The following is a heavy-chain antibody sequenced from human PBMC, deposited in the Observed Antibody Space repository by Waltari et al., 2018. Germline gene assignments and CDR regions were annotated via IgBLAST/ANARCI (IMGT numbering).Heavy chain of an antibody. CDR2: INHSGST. CDR1: GGSFSGYS. J-gene: IGHJ6*02. D-gene: IGHD3-10*01. V-gene: IGHV4-34*01. Sequence: QVQLQQWGAGLLKPSETLSLTCAVYGGSFSGYSWSWIRQPPGKGLEWIGEINHSGSTNDDPSRKSRGTISVDTSKNQFALKLSAVTAADTAVYYCARTPPVRGTYYYYGMDVWGQGTTVTVSS. CDR3: ARTPPVRGTYYYYGMDV.